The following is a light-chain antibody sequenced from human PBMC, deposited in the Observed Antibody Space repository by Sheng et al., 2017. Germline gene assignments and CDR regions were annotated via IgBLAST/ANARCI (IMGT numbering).Light chain of an antibody. CDR3: QHYGDSPLFT. Sequence: EIVLTQSPDTLSLSPGDRATLSCRASQSVSGRYLGWYQHKPGQSPRLLIYGTSNRATGVPDKFSGSGSGTDFTLTISRLEAEDSAVYYCQHYGDSPLFTFGPGTKVDI. CDR1: QSVSGRY. V-gene: IGKV3-20*01. CDR2: GTS. J-gene: IGKJ3*01.